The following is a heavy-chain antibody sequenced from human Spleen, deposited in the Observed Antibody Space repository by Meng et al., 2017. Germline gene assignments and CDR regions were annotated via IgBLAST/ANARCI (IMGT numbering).Heavy chain of an antibody. CDR1: GFTFSRYN. J-gene: IGHJ4*02. CDR3: ARETGSNDY. CDR2: ISSSSSYI. D-gene: IGHD1-26*01. Sequence: GESLKISCAASGFTFSRYNMNWVRQGPGKGLEWVSSISSSSSYIYYADSVKGRFTISRDDATNSLFLQMNSLRAEDTAVYYCARETGSNDYWGQGTVVTVSS. V-gene: IGHV3-21*06.